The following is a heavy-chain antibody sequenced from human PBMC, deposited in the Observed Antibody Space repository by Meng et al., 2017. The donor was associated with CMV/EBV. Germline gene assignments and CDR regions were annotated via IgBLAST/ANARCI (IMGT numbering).Heavy chain of an antibody. CDR3: AKAPQMFLEWLSIDY. CDR2: ISSSGSTI. J-gene: IGHJ4*02. Sequence: GGSLRLSCAASGFTFSSYEMNWVRQAPGKGLEWVSYISSSGSTIYYADSVKGRFTISRDNSKNTLYLQMNSLRPDDTAVYYCAKAPQMFLEWLSIDYWGQGTLVTVSS. D-gene: IGHD3-3*01. CDR1: GFTFSSYE. V-gene: IGHV3-48*03.